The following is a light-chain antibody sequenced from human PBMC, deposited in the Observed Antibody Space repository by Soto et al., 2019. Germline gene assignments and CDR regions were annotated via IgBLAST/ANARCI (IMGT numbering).Light chain of an antibody. CDR3: NSYTISSTLV. Sequence: QSVLTQPASESGSPGQSITVSCTGTSSDVGGYNFVSWYQQHPGKAPKLMIYEVTSRPSGVSNRFSGSKSGNTASLTISGLQAEDDADYYCNSYTISSTLVFGTGTKLTVL. CDR2: EVT. CDR1: SSDVGGYNF. V-gene: IGLV2-14*03. J-gene: IGLJ1*01.